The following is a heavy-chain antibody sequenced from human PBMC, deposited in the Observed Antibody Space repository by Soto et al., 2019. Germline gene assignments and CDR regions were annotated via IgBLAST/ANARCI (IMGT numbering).Heavy chain of an antibody. CDR3: AKPASGWLRLEVDFDY. Sequence: PGGSLRLSCAASGFTFISYAMSWVRQAPWKGLEWVSAISGSGGSTYYADSVKGRFTISRDNSKNTLYLQMNSLRAEDTAVYYCAKPASGWLRLEVDFDYWGQGTLVTVAS. CDR2: ISGSGGST. V-gene: IGHV3-23*01. J-gene: IGHJ4*02. CDR1: GFTFISYA. D-gene: IGHD5-12*01.